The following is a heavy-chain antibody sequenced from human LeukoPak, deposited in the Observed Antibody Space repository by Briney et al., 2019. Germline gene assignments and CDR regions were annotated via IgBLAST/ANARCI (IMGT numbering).Heavy chain of an antibody. CDR1: GGTFSSYA. CDR2: IIPIFGTA. CDR3: ARGYSYGSD. V-gene: IGHV1-69*13. J-gene: IGHJ4*02. Sequence: RASVKVPCTASGGTFSSYAISWVRQAPGQGLEWMGGIIPIFGTANYAQKFQGRVTITADESTSTAYMELSSLRSEDTAVYYCARGYSYGSDWGQGTLVTVSS. D-gene: IGHD5-18*01.